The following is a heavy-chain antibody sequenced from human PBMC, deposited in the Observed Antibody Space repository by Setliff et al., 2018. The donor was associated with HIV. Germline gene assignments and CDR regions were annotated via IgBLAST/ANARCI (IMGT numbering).Heavy chain of an antibody. D-gene: IGHD4-17*01. CDR1: GDPLSSDYYY. CDR2: IYYSGST. Sequence: SETLSLTCTVSGDPLSSDYYYWTWIRQHPEKGLEWIGYIYYSGSTLYNPSLRSRLSMSVDTSKNQFSLELSSVTAADTAVYFCARDFLRSGYFDSWGQGKLVTVSS. V-gene: IGHV4-31*03. CDR3: ARDFLRSGYFDS. J-gene: IGHJ4*02.